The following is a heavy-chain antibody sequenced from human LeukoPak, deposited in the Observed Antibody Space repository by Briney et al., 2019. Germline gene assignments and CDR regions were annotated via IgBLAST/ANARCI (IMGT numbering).Heavy chain of an antibody. CDR2: ISAYNGNT. D-gene: IGHD6-19*01. V-gene: IGHV1-18*01. CDR3: ARSREQWLSFDY. Sequence: ASVKVSCKASGYTFTSSGISWVRQAPGQGLGWMGWISAYNGNTNYAQNLQGRVTMTTDTSTSTAYMELRSLRSGDTAVYYCARSREQWLSFDYWGQGTLVTVPS. CDR1: GYTFTSSG. J-gene: IGHJ4*02.